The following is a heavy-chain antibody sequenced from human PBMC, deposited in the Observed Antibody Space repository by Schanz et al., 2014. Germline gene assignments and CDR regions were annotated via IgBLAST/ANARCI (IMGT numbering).Heavy chain of an antibody. Sequence: QVQLVQSGAEVKKPGASVKVSCKASGYTFTNFFLHWARQAPGQGLEWMGRIIPILGIANYAQKFQGRVTMTRDTSTSTVSMELSSLRSEDAAVYFCARDGVDAAAGGNYWGQGTLVTVSS. CDR2: IIPILGIA. J-gene: IGHJ4*02. D-gene: IGHD6-13*01. CDR1: GYTFTNFF. CDR3: ARDGVDAAAGGNY. V-gene: IGHV1-46*03.